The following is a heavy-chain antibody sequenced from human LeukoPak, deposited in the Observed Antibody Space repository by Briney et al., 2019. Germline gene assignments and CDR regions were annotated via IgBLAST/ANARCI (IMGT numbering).Heavy chain of an antibody. J-gene: IGHJ4*02. CDR1: GGSISSYY. V-gene: IGHV4-59*01. CDR2: IYYSGST. D-gene: IGHD6-13*01. Sequence: PSETLSLTCTVSGGSISSYYWSWIRQPPGKGLEWIGYIYYSGSTKYNPPLASRVTISVDTSKNQFSLNLSSVTAADTAVYYCARGAAGTRDYWGQGTLVTVSS. CDR3: ARGAAGTRDY.